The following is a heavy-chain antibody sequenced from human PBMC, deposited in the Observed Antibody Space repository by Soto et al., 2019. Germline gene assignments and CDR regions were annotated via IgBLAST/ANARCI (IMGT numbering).Heavy chain of an antibody. CDR3: ARVSSSTSYYYYGMHV. Sequence: SVKVSCKASGGTFSSYAISWVRQAPGQGLEWMGGIIPIFGTANYAQKFQGRVTITADESTSTAYMELSSLRSEDTAVYYCARVSSSTSYYYYGMHVWGQGIMVTVSS. D-gene: IGHD2-2*01. CDR1: GGTFSSYA. V-gene: IGHV1-69*13. CDR2: IIPIFGTA. J-gene: IGHJ6*02.